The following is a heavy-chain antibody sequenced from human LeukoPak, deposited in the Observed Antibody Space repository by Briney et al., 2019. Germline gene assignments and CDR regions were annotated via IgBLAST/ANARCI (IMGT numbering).Heavy chain of an antibody. CDR3: AKRSRGRDAFDI. V-gene: IGHV3-23*01. J-gene: IGHJ3*02. D-gene: IGHD3-16*01. Sequence: GGSLRLSCAASGFTFSSYAMGWVRQAPGKGLEWVSAISGSGGSTYYADSVKGRFTISRDNSKNTLYLQMNSLRAEDTAVYYCAKRSRGRDAFDIWGQGTMVTVSS. CDR1: GFTFSSYA. CDR2: ISGSGGST.